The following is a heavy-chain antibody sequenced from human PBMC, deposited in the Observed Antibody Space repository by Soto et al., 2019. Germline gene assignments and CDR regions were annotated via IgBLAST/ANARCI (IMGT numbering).Heavy chain of an antibody. D-gene: IGHD4-17*01. CDR3: ARRYGSSFDY. V-gene: IGHV4-59*08. CDR1: GGSITSYY. J-gene: IGHJ4*02. CDR2: IYYSGST. Sequence: PSETLSLTSTDSGGSITSYYWSWIRQSPGKGLEWIGYIYYSGSTNYNPSLKSRVTISVDTSKNQFSLKLSSVTAADTAVYYCARRYGSSFDYWGQGTLVTVS.